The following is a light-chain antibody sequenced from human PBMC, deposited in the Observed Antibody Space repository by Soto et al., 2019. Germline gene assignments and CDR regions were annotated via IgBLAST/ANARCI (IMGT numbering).Light chain of an antibody. J-gene: IGKJ2*01. Sequence: EIVLTQSPATLSLSPGERATLSCRASQSVSSYLAWYQQKPGQAPRLLIYDASNRATGIPARFSGSGSGTDFTLNISSLEPEDFAVYSCQQRSNWPPYTFGQGTKLEIK. CDR3: QQRSNWPPYT. CDR2: DAS. CDR1: QSVSSY. V-gene: IGKV3-11*01.